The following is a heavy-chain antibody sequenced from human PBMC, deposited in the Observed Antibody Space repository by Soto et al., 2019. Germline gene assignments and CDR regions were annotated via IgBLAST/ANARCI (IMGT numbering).Heavy chain of an antibody. D-gene: IGHD3-16*01. V-gene: IGHV3-15*01. CDR1: GFTFSDAW. CDR3: TTGGGY. J-gene: IGHJ4*02. Sequence: EVQLVESGGGLVKPGGSLRLACAASGFTFSDAWMSWVRQAPGKGLECDGRMKSKNDGGTIEYAAPVKGRFTISRDDSKNTLYVEMNSLKTEDTAVYYCTTGGGYWGQGTLVTVSS. CDR2: MKSKNDGGTI.